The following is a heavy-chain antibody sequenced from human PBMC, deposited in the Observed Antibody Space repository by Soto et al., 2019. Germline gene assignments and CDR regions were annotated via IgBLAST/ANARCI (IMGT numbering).Heavy chain of an antibody. J-gene: IGHJ3*02. CDR3: ARACHDSSGYCAFDI. CDR1: GYTFTGYY. CDR2: INPNSGGT. D-gene: IGHD3-22*01. V-gene: IGHV1-2*02. Sequence: GASVKVSCKASGYTFTGYYMHWVRQAPGQGLEWMGWINPNSGGTNYAQKFQGRVTMTRDTSISTAYMELSRLRSDDTAVYYCARACHDSSGYCAFDIWGQGTMVTVSS.